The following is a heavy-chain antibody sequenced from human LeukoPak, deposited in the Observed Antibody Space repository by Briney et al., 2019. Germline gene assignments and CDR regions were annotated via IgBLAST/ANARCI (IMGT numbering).Heavy chain of an antibody. CDR3: ARGGVVVVAAGREPCGMDV. D-gene: IGHD2-15*01. J-gene: IGHJ6*02. V-gene: IGHV3-48*03. CDR1: GFTFSSYE. CDR2: ISSSGSTI. Sequence: GGSLRLSCAASGFTFSSYEMNWVRQAPGKGLEWVSYISSSGSTIYYADSVKGRFTISRDNAKNSLYLQMNSLRAEDTAVYYCARGGVVVVAAGREPCGMDVWGQGTTVTVSS.